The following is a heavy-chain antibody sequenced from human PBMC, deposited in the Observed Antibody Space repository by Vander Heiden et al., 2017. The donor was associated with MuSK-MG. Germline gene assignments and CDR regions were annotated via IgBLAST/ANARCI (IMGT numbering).Heavy chain of an antibody. V-gene: IGHV5-10-1*03. CDR3: ARADGAFDI. CDR1: GYSFTSHW. J-gene: IGHJ3*02. Sequence: EVQLVQSGAEVKKPGDSLRISCKGSGYSFTSHWISWVRQMPGKGLEWMGRIDPSDSETNYSPSFQGHVIFSADKSISTAYLKWSSLKASDTAMYFCARADGAFDIWGQGTMVTVSS. CDR2: IDPSDSET.